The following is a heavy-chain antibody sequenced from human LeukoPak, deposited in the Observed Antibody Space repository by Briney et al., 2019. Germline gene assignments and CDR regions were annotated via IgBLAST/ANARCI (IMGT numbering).Heavy chain of an antibody. CDR3: AKSLTSGWYIPTFDY. V-gene: IGHV3-23*01. D-gene: IGHD6-19*01. CDR1: GVTFSSYA. Sequence: PGGSLSLSCAASGVTFSSYAWNWVRQPPGKGLEWVSSISGSGGSTYYADSVKGRFTISRDNSKNTLYLQMNSLRAEDTALYYCAKSLTSGWYIPTFDYWGQGTLVTVSS. CDR2: ISGSGGST. J-gene: IGHJ4*02.